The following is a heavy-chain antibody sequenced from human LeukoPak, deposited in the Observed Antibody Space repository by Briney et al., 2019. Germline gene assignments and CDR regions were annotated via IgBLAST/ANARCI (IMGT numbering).Heavy chain of an antibody. CDR3: ARLRRNGDSGGFYYYYDY. V-gene: IGHV3-21*01. CDR2: INTVATYI. J-gene: IGHJ4*02. D-gene: IGHD3-22*01. CDR1: GFTFTSFS. Sequence: PGGSLRLSCAASGFTFTSFSFNWVRQAPGKGLEWVSSINTVATYIYYADSIRGRFTISRDNDKNSVYLQMDSLRAEDTGVYYCARLRRNGDSGGFYYYYDYWGQGTLVTVSS.